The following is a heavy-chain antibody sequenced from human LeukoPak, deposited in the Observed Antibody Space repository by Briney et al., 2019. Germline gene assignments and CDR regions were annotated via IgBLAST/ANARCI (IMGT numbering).Heavy chain of an antibody. J-gene: IGHJ4*02. V-gene: IGHV3-30*18. CDR2: ISYDGNND. CDR3: AKGSDYLLPTGYFLDHFDS. CDR1: GFIFNSYG. D-gene: IGHD3-9*01. Sequence: GRSLRLSCAASGFIFNSYGMHWVRQAPGKGLEWVALISYDGNNDYSADSVKGRFTISRDNSNNKLYLQMNSLTTEDTALYYCAKGSDYLLPTGYFLDHFDSWGQGALVIVSS.